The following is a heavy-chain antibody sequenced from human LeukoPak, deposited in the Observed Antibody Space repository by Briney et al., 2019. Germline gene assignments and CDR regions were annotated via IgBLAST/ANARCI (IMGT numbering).Heavy chain of an antibody. CDR1: GFTFSSYA. Sequence: GSLRLSCAASGFTFSSYAISWVRQPPGKGLEWVSAISVSGSSTYYADSVKGRFTISRDSSKNTLYLQTNSLRAGDGAVYYCAKAPVTTCSGAYCYPFDYWSQGTLVTVSS. CDR3: AKAPVTTCSGAYCYPFDY. J-gene: IGHJ4*02. CDR2: ISVSGSST. D-gene: IGHD2-15*01. V-gene: IGHV3-23*01.